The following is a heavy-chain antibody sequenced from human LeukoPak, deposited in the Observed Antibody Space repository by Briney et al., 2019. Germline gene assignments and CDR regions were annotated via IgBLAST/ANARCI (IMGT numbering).Heavy chain of an antibody. Sequence: KSSETLSLTCAVSGGSISSGGYSWSWIRQPPGKGLEWIGYIYYSGSTYYNPSLKSRVTISVDTSKSQFSLKLSSVTAADTAVYYCARVVVGSSSWYVYGNYFDYWGQGTLVTVSS. CDR2: IYYSGST. J-gene: IGHJ4*02. D-gene: IGHD6-13*01. CDR3: ARVVVGSSSWYVYGNYFDY. V-gene: IGHV4-30-4*07. CDR1: GGSISSGGYS.